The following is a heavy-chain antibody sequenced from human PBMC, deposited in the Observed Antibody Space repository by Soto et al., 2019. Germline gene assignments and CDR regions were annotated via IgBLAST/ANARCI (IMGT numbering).Heavy chain of an antibody. CDR1: GFTFSSYG. D-gene: IGHD1-26*01. Sequence: QVQLVESGGGVVQPGRSLRLSCAASGFTFSSYGMHWVRQAPGKGLEWVAVISYDGSNKYYADSVQGRFTISRDNSKNTLYLQMNSLRADDTAVYYCAKGSLGIVGATTAYWGQGTLVTVSS. V-gene: IGHV3-30*18. J-gene: IGHJ4*02. CDR3: AKGSLGIVGATTAY. CDR2: ISYDGSNK.